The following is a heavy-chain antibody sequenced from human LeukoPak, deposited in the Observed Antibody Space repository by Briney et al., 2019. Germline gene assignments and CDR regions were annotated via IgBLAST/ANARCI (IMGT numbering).Heavy chain of an antibody. CDR2: IHTSGST. CDR1: DGSISNSF. CDR3: ANSYDGKIVPFDN. V-gene: IGHV4-4*09. D-gene: IGHD4-23*01. Sequence: SETLSLTCTVPDGSISNSFWNWVRQPPGKGREWIAYIHTSGSTNYNPAFKSRVTLSVDTSKSQFSLRLNSVTASDTAVYYCANSYDGKIVPFDNWGQGTLVTVSS. J-gene: IGHJ4*02.